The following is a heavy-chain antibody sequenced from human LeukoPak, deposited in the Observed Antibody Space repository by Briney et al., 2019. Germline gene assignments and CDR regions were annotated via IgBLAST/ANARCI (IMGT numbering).Heavy chain of an antibody. V-gene: IGHV4-39*07. Sequence: SETLSLTCTVSGGSISSSSYYWGWIRQPPGKGLEWIGSIYYSGSTNYNPSLKSRVTISVDTSKNQFSLKLSSVTAADTAVYYCARVTYDFWSGYPTHLDYWGQGTLVTVSS. CDR1: GGSISSSSYY. J-gene: IGHJ4*02. D-gene: IGHD3-3*01. CDR2: IYYSGST. CDR3: ARVTYDFWSGYPTHLDY.